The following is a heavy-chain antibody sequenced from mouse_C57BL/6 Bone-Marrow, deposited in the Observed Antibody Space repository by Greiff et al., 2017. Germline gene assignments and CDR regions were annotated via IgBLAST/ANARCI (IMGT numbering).Heavy chain of an antibody. Sequence: QVQLQQPGAELVKPGASVKLSCKASGYTFTSYWMHWVKQRPGQGLEWLGMIHPTSGSTNSNEKFTSQATLTVDTSSSTAYMQLSSLTSEESAVYDCARTYYSNYWYFDVGGTGTTVTVSA. J-gene: IGHJ1*03. D-gene: IGHD2-5*01. CDR3: ARTYYSNYWYFDV. V-gene: IGHV1-64*01. CDR2: IHPTSGST. CDR1: GYTFTSYW.